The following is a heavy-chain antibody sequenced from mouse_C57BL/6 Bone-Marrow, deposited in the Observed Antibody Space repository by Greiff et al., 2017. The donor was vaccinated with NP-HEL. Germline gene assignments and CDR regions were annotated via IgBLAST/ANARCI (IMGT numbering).Heavy chain of an antibody. CDR3: ARNPAYYGNYVVAY. V-gene: IGHV1-19*01. Sequence: EVQLQQSGPVLVKPGASVEMSCKASGYTFTDYYMNWVKQSHGKSLEWIGVINPYNGGTSYNQKFKGKATLTVDKSSSTAYMELNSLTSEDSAVYYCARNPAYYGNYVVAYWGQGTLVTVSA. D-gene: IGHD2-10*01. CDR2: INPYNGGT. CDR1: GYTFTDYY. J-gene: IGHJ3*01.